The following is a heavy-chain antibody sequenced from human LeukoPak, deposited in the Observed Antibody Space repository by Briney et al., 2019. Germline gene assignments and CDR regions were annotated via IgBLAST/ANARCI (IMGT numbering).Heavy chain of an antibody. J-gene: IGHJ6*02. V-gene: IGHV4-4*07. CDR1: GGSISSYY. CDR2: IHTSGST. Sequence: PSETLSLTCTVSGGSISSYYWSWIRQPAGKGLEWIGRIHTSGSTNYNPSLKSRVTMSVDTSKNQFSLKLSSVTAADTAVYYCARERAYYYDSSGYHYGMDVWGQGTTVTVSS. CDR3: ARERAYYYDSSGYHYGMDV. D-gene: IGHD3-22*01.